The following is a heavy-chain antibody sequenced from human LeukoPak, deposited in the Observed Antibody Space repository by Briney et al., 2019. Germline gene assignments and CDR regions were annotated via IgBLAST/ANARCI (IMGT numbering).Heavy chain of an antibody. CDR2: ISYDGSNK. D-gene: IGHD6-19*01. J-gene: IGHJ4*02. CDR3: ARAVAVAGSYYFDY. CDR1: GFTFSSYA. Sequence: GGSLRLSCAASGFTFSSYAMHWVRQAPGKGLEWVAVISYDGSNKYYADSVKGRFTISRDNSKNTLYLQMNSMRAEDTAVYYCARAVAVAGSYYFDYWGQGTLVTVSS. V-gene: IGHV3-30*04.